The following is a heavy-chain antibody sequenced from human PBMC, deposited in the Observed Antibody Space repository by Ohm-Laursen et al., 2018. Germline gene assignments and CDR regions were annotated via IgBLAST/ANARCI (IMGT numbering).Heavy chain of an antibody. Sequence: SLRLSCAASGFTLSSYAMNWVRQAPGKGLEWVSAISGSGGSTYYADSVKGRFTISRDSSKNTLYLQMNSLRADDTAVYYCAKGLYGDYVPDYWGQGTLVTVSS. V-gene: IGHV3-23*01. CDR3: AKGLYGDYVPDY. CDR1: GFTLSSYA. CDR2: ISGSGGST. J-gene: IGHJ4*02. D-gene: IGHD4-17*01.